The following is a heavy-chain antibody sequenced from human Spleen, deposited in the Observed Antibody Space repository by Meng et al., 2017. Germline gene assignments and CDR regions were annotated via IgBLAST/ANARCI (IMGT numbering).Heavy chain of an antibody. CDR1: GFTFSPSD. V-gene: IGHV3-13*01. D-gene: IGHD4-17*01. CDR3: AKIVTVTIDYFDH. Sequence: EVQLVESGGGLVQPGGSLRLSCAASGFTFSPSDMHWVRQATGKGLEWVSAIGAGYDTYYSGSVKGRFTISRENAKNSLYLQMHSLGVGDTAVYYCAKIVTVTIDYFDHWGQGTLVTVSS. J-gene: IGHJ4*02. CDR2: IGAGYDT.